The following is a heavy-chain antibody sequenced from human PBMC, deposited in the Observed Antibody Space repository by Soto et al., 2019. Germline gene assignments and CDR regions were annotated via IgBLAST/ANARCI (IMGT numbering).Heavy chain of an antibody. D-gene: IGHD7-27*01. CDR3: ARRTLGSAIGIGDY. J-gene: IGHJ4*02. Sequence: VASVKVSCKTSGYTFTMYGISWVRQAPGQGLEWLGWVTADNGDTKYAQKVQDRVTVTMDTSTTTVYMEMSSLTSDDTAVYYCARRTLGSAIGIGDYWGQGTLVTVSS. CDR1: GYTFTMYG. CDR2: VTADNGDT. V-gene: IGHV1-18*01.